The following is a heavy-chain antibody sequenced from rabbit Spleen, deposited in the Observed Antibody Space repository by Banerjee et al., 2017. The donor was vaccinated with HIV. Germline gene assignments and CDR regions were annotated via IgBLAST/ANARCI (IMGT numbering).Heavy chain of an antibody. V-gene: IGHV1S47*01. CDR1: GFDFSYYG. J-gene: IGHJ4*01. CDR2: IVPIFGVT. CDR3: ARESIYNGDGDDKGFNL. Sequence: QEQLVESGGGLVQPGGSLKLPCKASGFDFSYYGVSWVRQAPGKGLEWIGYIVPIFGVTYYANWVNGRFTISSHDAQNTLYLQLNSLTAADTATYFCARESIYNGDGDDKGFNLWGPGTLVTVS. D-gene: IGHD2-1*01.